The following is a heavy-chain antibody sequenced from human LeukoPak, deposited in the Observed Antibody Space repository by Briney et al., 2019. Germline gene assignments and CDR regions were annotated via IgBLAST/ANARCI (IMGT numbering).Heavy chain of an antibody. CDR2: ITWDGGST. Sequence: GGSLRLSCAASGFTFDGYTMHWVRQVPWKGLEWVSLITWDGGSTFYVDSVKGRFTISRDNSKNSLSLQMNSLRIEDTALYYCAAEAQRYFHHWGQGTLVTVSS. J-gene: IGHJ1*01. CDR1: GFTFDGYT. CDR3: AAEAQRYFHH. V-gene: IGHV3-43*01.